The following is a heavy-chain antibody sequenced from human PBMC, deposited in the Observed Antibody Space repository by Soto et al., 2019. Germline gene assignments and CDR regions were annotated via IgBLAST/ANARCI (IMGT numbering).Heavy chain of an antibody. V-gene: IGHV3-33*01. Sequence: QVQLVESGGGVVQPGRSLRLSCAASGFTFSSYGMHWVRQAPGKGLEWVAVIWYDGSNKYYADSVKGRFTISRDNSKNTLYLQMNSLRAEDTAVYYCTSGGSGSYPLDYWGQGTLVTVSS. CDR3: TSGGSGSYPLDY. J-gene: IGHJ4*02. D-gene: IGHD1-26*01. CDR1: GFTFSSYG. CDR2: IWYDGSNK.